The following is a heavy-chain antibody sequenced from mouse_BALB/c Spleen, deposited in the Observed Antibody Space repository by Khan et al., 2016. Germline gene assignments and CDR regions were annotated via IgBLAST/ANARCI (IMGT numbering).Heavy chain of an antibody. CDR1: GYTFSNYW. J-gene: IGHJ4*01. Sequence: QVQLKQSGAELMKPGASVKISYKATGYTFSNYWIEWVKQRPGHGLEWIGDILPGSGYSNSNENFKGKATFTADASSNTAYMQLISLTSEDSAVYLCARAWYSMDYWGQGTSVTVSS. CDR2: ILPGSGYS. CDR3: ARAWYSMDY. V-gene: IGHV1-9*01.